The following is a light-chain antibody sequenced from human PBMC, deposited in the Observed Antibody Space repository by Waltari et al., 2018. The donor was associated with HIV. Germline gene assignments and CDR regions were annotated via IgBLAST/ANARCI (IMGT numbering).Light chain of an antibody. CDR3: QAWDNSVVV. V-gene: IGLV3-1*01. Sequence: SYELTPQPSVSVSPGQTASITCSGATLGTEYACWYHQKAGQSPVLVIVKDTRRPSGIPERFSGSTSGNTATLTISGALPADEGDYYCQAWDNSVVVFGGGTRLTVL. CDR2: KDT. J-gene: IGLJ2*01. CDR1: TLGTEY.